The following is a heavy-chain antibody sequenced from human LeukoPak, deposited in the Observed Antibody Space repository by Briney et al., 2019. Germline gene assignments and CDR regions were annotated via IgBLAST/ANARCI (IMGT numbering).Heavy chain of an antibody. D-gene: IGHD1-26*01. Sequence: GGSLRLSCAASGFTFSNAWMNWVRQAPGKGLEWVSHISTSGSAMYYADSVKGRFTISRDNAKDSLYLQMNSLRDEDTAVYYCASSGSYRFDYWGQGTLVTVSS. CDR3: ASSGSYRFDY. V-gene: IGHV3-48*02. J-gene: IGHJ4*02. CDR2: ISTSGSAM. CDR1: GFTFSNAW.